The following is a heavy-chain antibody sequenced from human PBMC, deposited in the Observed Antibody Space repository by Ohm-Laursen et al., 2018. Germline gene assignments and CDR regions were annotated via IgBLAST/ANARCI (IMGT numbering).Heavy chain of an antibody. D-gene: IGHD5-18*01. J-gene: IGHJ4*02. CDR3: ARVSGYIKRGYFDY. CDR2: INPNSGGT. Sequence: ASVKVSCKASGYTFTGYYMHWVRQAPGQGLEWMGWINPNSGGTNYAQKFQGRVTMTRDTSISTAYMELSRLRSDDTAVYYCARVSGYIKRGYFDYWGQGTLVTVSS. CDR1: GYTFTGYY. V-gene: IGHV1-2*02.